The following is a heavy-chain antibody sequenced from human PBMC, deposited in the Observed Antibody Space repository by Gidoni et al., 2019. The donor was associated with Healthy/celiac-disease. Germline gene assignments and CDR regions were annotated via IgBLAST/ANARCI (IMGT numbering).Heavy chain of an antibody. D-gene: IGHD2-21*02. CDR2: ISYDGSNK. CDR1: GFTFRSYA. CDR3: ARGATVVTNNWFDP. Sequence: QVQLVESGGGVVQPGRSLRLSCAASGFTFRSYAMHWVRQAPGKGLEWVAVISYDGSNKYYADSVKGRFTISRDNSKNTLYLQMNSLRAEDTAVYYCARGATVVTNNWFDPWGQGTLVTVSS. J-gene: IGHJ5*02. V-gene: IGHV3-30*04.